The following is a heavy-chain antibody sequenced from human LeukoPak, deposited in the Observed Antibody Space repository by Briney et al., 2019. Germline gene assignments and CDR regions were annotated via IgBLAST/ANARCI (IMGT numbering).Heavy chain of an antibody. D-gene: IGHD6-13*01. Sequence: GGSLRLSCAASGFTFRSYAMSWVRQAPGKGLEWVSTISGSGGSTYYADSVKGRFTISRDNSKNTLYLQLNSLRAEDTAVYYCAKEISVYSSSWARFDCWGQGTLVTVSS. CDR2: ISGSGGST. CDR1: GFTFRSYA. V-gene: IGHV3-23*01. J-gene: IGHJ4*02. CDR3: AKEISVYSSSWARFDC.